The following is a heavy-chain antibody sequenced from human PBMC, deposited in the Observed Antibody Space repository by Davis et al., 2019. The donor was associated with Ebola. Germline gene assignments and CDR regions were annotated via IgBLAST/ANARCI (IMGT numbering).Heavy chain of an antibody. CDR2: INPSGGST. V-gene: IGHV1-46*01. CDR3: ARGGYCSGGSCPGIDY. Sequence: ASVKVSCKASGYTFTSYYMHWVRQAPGQGLEWMGIINPSGGSTSYAQKFQGRVTMTRDTSTSTVYMELSSLRSEDTAVYYCARGGYCSGGSCPGIDYWGQGTLVTVSS. CDR1: GYTFTSYY. D-gene: IGHD2-15*01. J-gene: IGHJ4*02.